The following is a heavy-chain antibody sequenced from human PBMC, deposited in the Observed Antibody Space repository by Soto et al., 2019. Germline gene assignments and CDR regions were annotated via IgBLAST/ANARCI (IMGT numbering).Heavy chain of an antibody. Sequence: QVQLVQSGAEVKKPGSSVKVSCKASGGTFSSYAISWVRQAPGQGLEWMGGIIPIFGTANYAQKFQGRVTITADKSTSTAYMELSSLRSEDTAVYYCARAPGVVVAATLGWFDPWGPGTLVTVSS. J-gene: IGHJ5*02. V-gene: IGHV1-69*06. D-gene: IGHD2-15*01. CDR2: IIPIFGTA. CDR3: ARAPGVVVAATLGWFDP. CDR1: GGTFSSYA.